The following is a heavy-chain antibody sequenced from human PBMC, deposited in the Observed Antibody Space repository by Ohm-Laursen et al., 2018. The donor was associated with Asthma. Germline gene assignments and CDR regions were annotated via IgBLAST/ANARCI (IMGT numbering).Heavy chain of an antibody. J-gene: IGHJ6*02. CDR1: GFTFRSYA. CDR2: ISSSGFTI. CDR3: ARGYSSSSLFVLYYYNMDV. V-gene: IGHV3-48*04. Sequence: GQTLSLTCAASGFTFRSYAMHWVRQAPGKGLEWVSFISSSGFTIYYADSVKGRFTISRDNAKNSLYLQMNSLRAEDTAVYYCARGYSSSSLFVLYYYNMDVWGQGTTVTVSS. D-gene: IGHD6-6*01.